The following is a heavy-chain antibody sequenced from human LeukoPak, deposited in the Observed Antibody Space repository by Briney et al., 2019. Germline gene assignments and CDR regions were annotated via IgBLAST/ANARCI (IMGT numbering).Heavy chain of an antibody. D-gene: IGHD6-19*01. CDR3: AKYSSGFVYYFDY. CDR2: ISGSGGNT. V-gene: IGHV3-23*01. CDR1: GFTFSSYA. Sequence: GGSLRLSCAASGFTFSSYAMSWVRQAPGKGLEWVSAISGSGGNTYYADSVKGRFTISRDNSKNTLYLQMNSLRAEDTAVYYCAKYSSGFVYYFDYWGQGTLVTVSS. J-gene: IGHJ4*02.